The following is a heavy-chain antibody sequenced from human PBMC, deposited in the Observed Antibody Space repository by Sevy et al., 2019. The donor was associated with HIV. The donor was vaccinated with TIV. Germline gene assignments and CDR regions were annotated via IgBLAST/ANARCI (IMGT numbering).Heavy chain of an antibody. D-gene: IGHD3-3*01. CDR2: IILILGTA. CDR1: GGTFSSYA. J-gene: IGHJ6*03. V-gene: IGHV1-69*11. Sequence: ASVKVSCKASGGTFSSYAISWVRQAPGQGLEWMGRIILILGTANYAQKFQGRVTITADESTSTGYMEVSSLRSEDTAVYYCARDRRLEVTPPYYYYMDVWGKGTTVTVSS. CDR3: ARDRRLEVTPPYYYYMDV.